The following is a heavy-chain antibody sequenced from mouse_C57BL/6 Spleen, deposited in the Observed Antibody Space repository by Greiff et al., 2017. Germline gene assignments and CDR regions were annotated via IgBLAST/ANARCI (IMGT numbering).Heavy chain of an antibody. V-gene: IGHV5-6*01. CDR2: FSSGGSYT. CDR1: GFTFSSYG. D-gene: IGHD3-1*01. J-gene: IGHJ4*01. CDR3: ASPGGSDYYAMGY. Sequence: EVMLVESGGALVKPGGSLKLSCAASGFTFSSYGMSWVRQTPDKRLEWVATFSSGGSYTYYPDSVKGRFTISRDNAKNTLYLQMSSLKSEDTAMYYYASPGGSDYYAMGYWGQGTTVSVSS.